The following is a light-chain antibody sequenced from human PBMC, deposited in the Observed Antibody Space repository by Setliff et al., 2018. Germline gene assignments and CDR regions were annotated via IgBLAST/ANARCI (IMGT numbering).Light chain of an antibody. CDR1: SSDVGSYDL. CDR3: NAYTSGTTDV. Sequence: GSPGQSITISCSGTSSDVGSYDLVSWYQQHPGKAPKLIIYGVSDRPSGVSNRFSGSKSGNTASLTISGLQTEDEADYYCNAYTSGTTDVFGTGTKVTVL. V-gene: IGLV2-14*03. CDR2: GVS. J-gene: IGLJ1*01.